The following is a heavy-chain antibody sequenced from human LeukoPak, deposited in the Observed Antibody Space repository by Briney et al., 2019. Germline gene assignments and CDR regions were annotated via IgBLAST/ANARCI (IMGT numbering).Heavy chain of an antibody. V-gene: IGHV4-30-2*01. CDR3: ASAEPRGIIWYPY. J-gene: IGHJ4*02. D-gene: IGHD6-13*01. CDR1: GASVSSIGYS. CDR2: IYQSGSA. Sequence: PSQTLSLTCGVSGASVSSIGYSWSWIRQPPGRGLEWIGYIYQSGSASYNPSLQSRVTISIDKSKNQFSLKLSSVTAADTAAYYCASAEPRGIIWYPYWGQGTLVTVSS.